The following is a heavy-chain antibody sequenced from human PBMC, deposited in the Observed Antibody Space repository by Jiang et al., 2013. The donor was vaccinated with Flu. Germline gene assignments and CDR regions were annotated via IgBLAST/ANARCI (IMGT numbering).Heavy chain of an antibody. CDR1: GGSMNRHY. CDR2: VYYTSRT. J-gene: IGHJ4*01. V-gene: IGHV4-59*11. D-gene: IGHD3-10*01. Sequence: GPGLVKPSETLSLTCTVSGGSMNRHYWNWLRQSPGEGLEWIGYVYYTSRTDYNPSLKSRVSMSIDTSKNMFSLQLKSVTPADTAIYYCARSTFYF. CDR3: ARSTFYF.